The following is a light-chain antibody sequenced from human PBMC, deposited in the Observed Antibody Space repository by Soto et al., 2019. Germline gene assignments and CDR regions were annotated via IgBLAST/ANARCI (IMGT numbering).Light chain of an antibody. CDR3: LLYFGGAQLV. CDR1: TGAVTTGNY. CDR2: TTD. V-gene: IGLV7-43*01. Sequence: VVTQEPSLTVSPGGTVTLTCASSTGAVTTGNYASWFQQKPGQAPRTLIYTTDNRHSWTPARFSGSLLGGKAALTLSSVQPEDEADYYCLLYFGGAQLVFGGGTKVTVL. J-gene: IGLJ3*02.